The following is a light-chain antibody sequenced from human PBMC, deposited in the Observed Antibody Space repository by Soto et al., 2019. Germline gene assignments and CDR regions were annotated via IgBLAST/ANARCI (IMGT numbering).Light chain of an antibody. CDR3: LLYFGGAQLV. CDR1: TGAVTTGNY. CDR2: TTD. V-gene: IGLV7-43*01. Sequence: VVTQEPSLTVSPGGTVTLTCASSTGAVTTGNYASWFQQKPGQAPRTLIYTTDNRHSWTPARFSGSLLGGKAALTLSSVQPEDEADYYCLLYFGGAQLVFGGGTKVTVL. J-gene: IGLJ3*02.